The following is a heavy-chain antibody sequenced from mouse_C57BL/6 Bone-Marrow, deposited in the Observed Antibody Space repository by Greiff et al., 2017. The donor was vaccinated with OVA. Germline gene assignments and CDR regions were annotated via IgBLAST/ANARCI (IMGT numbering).Heavy chain of an antibody. D-gene: IGHD1-1*01. CDR1: GYAFSSSW. Sequence: VKLMESGPELVKPGASVKISCKASGYAFSSSWMNWVKQRPGKGLEWIGRIYPGDGDTNYNGKFKGKATLTADKSSSTAYMQLSSLTSEDSAVYFCARKPSYYYGTYAMDYWGQGTSVTVSS. CDR3: ARKPSYYYGTYAMDY. J-gene: IGHJ4*01. V-gene: IGHV1-82*01. CDR2: IYPGDGDT.